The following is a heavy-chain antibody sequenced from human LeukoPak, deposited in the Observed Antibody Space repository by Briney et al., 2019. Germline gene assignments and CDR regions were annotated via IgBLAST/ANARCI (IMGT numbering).Heavy chain of an antibody. J-gene: IGHJ4*02. CDR2: LNTDGTT. CDR3: ARAAVGAASGPDY. D-gene: IGHD6-13*01. V-gene: IGHV3-74*01. CDR1: GFTFSTYW. Sequence: GGSLRLSCAASGFTFSTYWMHWVRQAPGKGLVWVSRLNTDGTTNYADSAKGRFTISRDNAKNTLYLQMNSLRAEDTAVYYCARAAVGAASGPDYWGQGTLVTVSS.